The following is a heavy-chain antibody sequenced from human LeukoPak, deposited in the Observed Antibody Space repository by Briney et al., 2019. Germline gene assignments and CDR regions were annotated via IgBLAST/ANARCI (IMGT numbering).Heavy chain of an antibody. V-gene: IGHV3-33*01. CDR3: ARDRVYYGSGSTFDY. Sequence: GGSLRLSCAAPGFTFSSYGMHWVRQAPGKGLEWVAVIWYDGSNKYYADSVKGRFTISRDNSKNTLYLQMNSLRAEDTAVYYCARDRVYYGSGSTFDYWGQGTLVTVSS. CDR2: IWYDGSNK. D-gene: IGHD3-10*01. J-gene: IGHJ4*02. CDR1: GFTFSSYG.